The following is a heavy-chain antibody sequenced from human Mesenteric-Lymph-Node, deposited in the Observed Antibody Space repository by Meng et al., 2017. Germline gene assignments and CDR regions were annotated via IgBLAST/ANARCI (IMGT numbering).Heavy chain of an antibody. D-gene: IGHD1-7*01. CDR1: GGSVSSGSYY. Sequence: QGRRPGRGPGRVRPPVTLSLTCTVSGGSVSSGSYYWSWIRQPPGKGLEWIGYIYYSGSTNYNPSLKSRVTISVDTSKNQFSLKLSSVTAADTAVYYCARSTGTTYYFDYWGQGTLVTVSS. V-gene: IGHV4-61*01. CDR2: IYYSGST. CDR3: ARSTGTTYYFDY. J-gene: IGHJ4*02.